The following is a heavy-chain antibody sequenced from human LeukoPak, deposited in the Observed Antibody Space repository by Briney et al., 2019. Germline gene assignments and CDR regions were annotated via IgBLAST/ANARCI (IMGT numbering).Heavy chain of an antibody. CDR2: INHSGST. D-gene: IGHD3-3*01. V-gene: IGHV4-34*01. CDR3: ARTRKVWSGYFAFDI. CDR1: GGSFSGYY. Sequence: SETLSLTCAVYGGSFSGYYWSWIRQPPGKGLEWIGEINHSGSTNYNPSLKSRVTISVDTSKNQFSLKLSSVTAADTAVYYCARTRKVWSGYFAFDIWGQGTMVTVSS. J-gene: IGHJ3*02.